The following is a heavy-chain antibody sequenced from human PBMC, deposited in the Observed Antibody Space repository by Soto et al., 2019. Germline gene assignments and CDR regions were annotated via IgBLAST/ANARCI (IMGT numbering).Heavy chain of an antibody. CDR1: GFTFSSYA. CDR2: ISGSGGST. CDR3: AKVRAVVPAAPLDY. Sequence: LRLSCAASGFTFSSYAMIWVRHAPGKGLEWVSAISGSGGSTYYADSVKGRFTISRDNSKNTLYLQMNSLRAEDTAVYYCAKVRAVVPAAPLDYWGQGTLVTVSS. J-gene: IGHJ4*02. V-gene: IGHV3-23*01. D-gene: IGHD2-2*01.